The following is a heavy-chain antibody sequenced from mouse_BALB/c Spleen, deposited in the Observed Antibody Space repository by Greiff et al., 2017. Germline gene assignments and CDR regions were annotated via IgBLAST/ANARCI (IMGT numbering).Heavy chain of an antibody. CDR2: ISSGGST. D-gene: IGHD1-2*01. J-gene: IGHJ1*01. Sequence: EVKLQESGGGLVKPGGSLKLSCAASGFTFSSYAMSWVRQTPEKRLEWVASISSGGSTYYPDSVKGRFTISRDNARNILYLQMSSLRSEDTAMYYCARAGYGFSYWYFDVWGAGTTVTVSS. V-gene: IGHV5-6-5*01. CDR1: GFTFSSYA. CDR3: ARAGYGFSYWYFDV.